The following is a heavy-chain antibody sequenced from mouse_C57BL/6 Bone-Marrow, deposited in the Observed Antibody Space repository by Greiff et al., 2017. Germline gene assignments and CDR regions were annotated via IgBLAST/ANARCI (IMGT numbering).Heavy chain of an antibody. CDR1: GFTFSSYG. V-gene: IGHV5-6*01. Sequence: DVQLVESGGDLVKPGGSLKLSCAASGFTFSSYGMSWVRQTPDKRLEWVATISSGGSYTYYPDSVKGRFTISRDNAKNTLYLQMSSLKSEDTAMYYCARHSDFFITTVVAEYFDVWGTGTTVTVSS. D-gene: IGHD1-1*01. CDR2: ISSGGSYT. J-gene: IGHJ1*03. CDR3: ARHSDFFITTVVAEYFDV.